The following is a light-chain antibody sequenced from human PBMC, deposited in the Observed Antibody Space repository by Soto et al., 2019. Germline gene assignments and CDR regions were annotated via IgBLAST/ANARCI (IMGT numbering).Light chain of an antibody. CDR1: NSNIGRNT. CDR2: GNY. J-gene: IGLJ1*01. Sequence: QSVLSQPPSASGTPGQRVTISCSGSNSNIGRNTVNWYQQVPGTAPKLLIYGNYQRPSGVPDRFSGSKSVTSASLAISGLQSEDEADYYCAAWDDSFNGLYVFGTGTKLTVL. CDR3: AAWDDSFNGLYV. V-gene: IGLV1-44*01.